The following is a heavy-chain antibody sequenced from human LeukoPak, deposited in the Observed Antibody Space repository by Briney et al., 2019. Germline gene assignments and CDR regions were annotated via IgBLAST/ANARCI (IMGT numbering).Heavy chain of an antibody. J-gene: IGHJ3*02. CDR2: IYTNGDT. V-gene: IGHV4-4*07. Sequence: SETLSLTCTVSGDSINCYYWNWIRQPAGKGLEWIGRIYTNGDTNYNPSLKSRVTMSIDMSRNQFSLTLTSLTAAGAAVYYCASVKNYGSDAYDMWGQGTMFTVSS. CDR3: ASVKNYGSDAYDM. D-gene: IGHD3-10*01. CDR1: GDSINCYY.